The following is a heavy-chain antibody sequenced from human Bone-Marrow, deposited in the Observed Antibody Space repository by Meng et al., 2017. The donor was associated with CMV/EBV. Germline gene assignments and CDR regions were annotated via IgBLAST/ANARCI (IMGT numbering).Heavy chain of an antibody. J-gene: IGHJ4*02. CDR3: AKGNYYDSSGYSCYFDY. V-gene: IGHV3-43*01. CDR2: ISWDGGST. D-gene: IGHD3-22*01. Sequence: GESLKISCAASGFTFDDYTMHWVRQAPGKGLEWVSLISWDGGSTYYADSVKGRFTISRDNSKNSLYLQMNSLRTEDTALYYCAKGNYYDSSGYSCYFDYWGQGKLVTVAS. CDR1: GFTFDDYT.